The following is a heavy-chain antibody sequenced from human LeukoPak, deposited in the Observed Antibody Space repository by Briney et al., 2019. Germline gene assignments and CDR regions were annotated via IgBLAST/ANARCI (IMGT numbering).Heavy chain of an antibody. V-gene: IGHV1-2*02. D-gene: IGHD1/OR15-1a*01. J-gene: IGHJ3*01. Sequence: ASVKVSCKASGCTFTGYYMQWVRQAPGQGLEWMGWINPNSGVTNYAQKFQDRVTVTRDTSNNTSYMDLSRLTSDDTAVYFCAREFRTTTWSYDAFDLWGQGTIVTVSS. CDR1: GCTFTGYY. CDR3: AREFRTTTWSYDAFDL. CDR2: INPNSGVT.